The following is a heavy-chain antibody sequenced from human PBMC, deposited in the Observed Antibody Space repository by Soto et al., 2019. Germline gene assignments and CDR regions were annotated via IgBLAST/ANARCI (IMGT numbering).Heavy chain of an antibody. CDR2: IYYSGST. V-gene: IGHV4-30-4*02. Sequence: SDTLSLTCTVSGGSLSSGDYYRSWIRQPPGKGLEWIGYIYYSGSTYYNPSLKSRVTISVDTSKNQFSLKLSSVTAADTAVYYCARQDTAMVNWFDPWGQGTLVNVSS. CDR3: ARQDTAMVNWFDP. J-gene: IGHJ5*02. CDR1: GGSLSSGDYY. D-gene: IGHD5-18*01.